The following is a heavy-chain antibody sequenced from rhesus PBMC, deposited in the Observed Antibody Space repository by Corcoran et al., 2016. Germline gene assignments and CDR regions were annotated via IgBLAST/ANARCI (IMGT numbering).Heavy chain of an antibody. CDR3: AREGSYPDY. CDR1: GYSISSGYG. J-gene: IGHJ4*01. Sequence: QLQLQESGPGLVKPSETLSLTCAVSGYSISSGYGWSWIRQPPGKGLEWIGYISYSGSTSYSPSLKSRVTISRDTSKNQFSLKLSSVTVADTGVYYCAREGSYPDYWGQGVLVTVSS. D-gene: IGHD1-44*02. CDR2: ISYSGST. V-gene: IGHV4-122*02.